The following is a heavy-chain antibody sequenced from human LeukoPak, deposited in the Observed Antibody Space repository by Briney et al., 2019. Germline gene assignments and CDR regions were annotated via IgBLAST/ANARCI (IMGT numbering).Heavy chain of an antibody. J-gene: IGHJ4*02. CDR2: IYGSGST. D-gene: IGHD3-22*01. CDR3: VGEGIYDSSGYYDY. CDR1: GDSISSYF. Sequence: SETLSLTCIVSGDSISSYFWSWIRQPAGKGLEWIGRIYGSGSTVYNPSLKSRVTMSVDTSKNQFSLRLSSVTAADTAVYYCVGEGIYDSSGYYDYGGQETLVTVPS. V-gene: IGHV4-4*07.